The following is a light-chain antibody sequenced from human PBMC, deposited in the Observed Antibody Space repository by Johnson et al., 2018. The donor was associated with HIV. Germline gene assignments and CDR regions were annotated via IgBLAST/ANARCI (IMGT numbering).Light chain of an antibody. CDR2: ENN. J-gene: IGLJ1*01. CDR3: GTWDSSLSAYV. V-gene: IGLV1-51*02. CDR1: SSNIGNNY. Sequence: HSVLTQPPSVSAAPGQKVTISCSGSSSNIGNNYVSWYQQFPGTAPKLLIYENNKRPSGIPDRFSGSKSGTSATLGITGLQTGDEADYYCGTWDSSLSAYVFGPGTKVTIL.